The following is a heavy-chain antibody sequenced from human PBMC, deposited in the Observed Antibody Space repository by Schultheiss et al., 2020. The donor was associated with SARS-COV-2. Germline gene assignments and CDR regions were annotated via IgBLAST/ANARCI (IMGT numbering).Heavy chain of an antibody. D-gene: IGHD4-17*01. CDR1: GFTFSSYS. Sequence: GGSLRLSCAASGFTFSSYSMNWVRQAPGKGLEWVSYISSSSSTIYYADSVKGRFTISRDNAKNSLYLQMNSLRAEDTAVYYCARSPVVTTAFFGAFDIWGQGTTVTVSS. CDR3: ARSPVVTTAFFGAFDI. V-gene: IGHV3-48*01. CDR2: ISSSSSTI. J-gene: IGHJ3*02.